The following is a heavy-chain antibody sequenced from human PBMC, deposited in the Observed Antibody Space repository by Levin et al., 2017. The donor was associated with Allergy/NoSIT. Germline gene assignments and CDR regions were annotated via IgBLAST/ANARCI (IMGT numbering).Heavy chain of an antibody. CDR2: INHSGST. J-gene: IGHJ5*02. V-gene: IGHV4-34*01. Sequence: SETLSLTCAVYGGSFSGYYWSWIRQPPGKGLEWIGEINHSGSTNYNPSLKSRVTISVDTSKNQFSLKLSSVTAADTAVYYCARANWFDPWGQGTLVTVSS. CDR1: GGSFSGYY. CDR3: ARANWFDP.